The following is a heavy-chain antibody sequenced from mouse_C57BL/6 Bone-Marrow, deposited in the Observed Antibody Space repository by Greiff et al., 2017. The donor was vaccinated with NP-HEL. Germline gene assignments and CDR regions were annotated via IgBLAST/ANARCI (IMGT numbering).Heavy chain of an antibody. Sequence: VQLQQSGAELVRPGASVTLSCKASGYTFTDYEMHWVKQTPVHGLEWIGAIDPETGGTAYNQKFKGKAILTADKSSSTAYMELRSLTSEDSAVYYCTRGGLDGRYYAMDYWGQGTSVTVSS. CDR3: TRGGLDGRYYAMDY. V-gene: IGHV1-15*01. CDR1: GYTFTDYE. D-gene: IGHD2-3*01. J-gene: IGHJ4*01. CDR2: IDPETGGT.